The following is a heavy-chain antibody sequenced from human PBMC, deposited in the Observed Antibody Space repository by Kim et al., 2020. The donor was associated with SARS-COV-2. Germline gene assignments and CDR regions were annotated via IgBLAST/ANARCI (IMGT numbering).Heavy chain of an antibody. CDR3: ARGAERGWHAGYFDY. J-gene: IGHJ4*02. CDR1: GFPFSSHA. Sequence: GGSLRLSCAASGFPFSSHAMNWVRQAPGKGLEGGAVKSYEGGKEHYVDSVKGRFTISKDNYKKTLYLQMNSLRADDTAVYYCARGAERGWHAGYFDYLGQGTLVTVSS. V-gene: IGHV3-30*04. CDR2: KSYEGGKE. D-gene: IGHD6-19*01.